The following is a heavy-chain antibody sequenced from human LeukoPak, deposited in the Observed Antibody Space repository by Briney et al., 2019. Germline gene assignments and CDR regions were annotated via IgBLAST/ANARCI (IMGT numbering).Heavy chain of an antibody. CDR1: GGSISSAGYY. CDR2: IYYSGNT. Sequence: SETLSLTCTVSGGSISSAGYYWSWIRQHPGKGLEWIGYIYYSGNTYYNPSLKSRVIISVDTSQNLFSLQLSSVTAADTAVYYCARYFDSSYFDYWGQGTLVTVSS. V-gene: IGHV4-31*03. CDR3: ARYFDSSYFDY. J-gene: IGHJ4*02. D-gene: IGHD3-22*01.